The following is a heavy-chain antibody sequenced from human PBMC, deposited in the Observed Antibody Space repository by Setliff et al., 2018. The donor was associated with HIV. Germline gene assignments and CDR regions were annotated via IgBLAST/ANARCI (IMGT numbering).Heavy chain of an antibody. V-gene: IGHV4-61*09. J-gene: IGHJ4*02. CDR3: ARRVAWRDGYNLGY. CDR1: GGSISSGSYY. Sequence: PSETLSLTCTVSGGSISSGSYYWSWIRQPAGKGLEWIGHIYTSGSTNYNPSLKSRVTISVDTSKNQFSLKLNSVTAADTAVYYCARRVAWRDGYNLGYWGQGTLVTVSS. D-gene: IGHD5-12*01. CDR2: IYTSGST.